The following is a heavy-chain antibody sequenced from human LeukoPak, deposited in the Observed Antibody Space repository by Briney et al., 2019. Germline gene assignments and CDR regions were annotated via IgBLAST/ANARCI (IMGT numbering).Heavy chain of an antibody. D-gene: IGHD6-13*01. CDR2: INPNSGGT. V-gene: IGHV1-2*02. Sequence: ASVKVSCKASGYTFTGYYMHWVRQAPGQGLEWMGWINPNSGGTNYAQKFQGRVTMTRDTSISTAYMELSRLRSDDTAVYYCARGTPRIAAAGTNWFDPWGQGTLVAVSS. J-gene: IGHJ5*02. CDR3: ARGTPRIAAAGTNWFDP. CDR1: GYTFTGYY.